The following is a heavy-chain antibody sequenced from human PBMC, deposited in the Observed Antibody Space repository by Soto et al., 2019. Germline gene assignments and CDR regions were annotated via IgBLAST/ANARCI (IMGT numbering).Heavy chain of an antibody. CDR2: IRGFSPYT. CDR1: GFTSRTYT. V-gene: IGHV3-21*01. CDR3: ARDRGYDAHDYYYNAMDV. Sequence: SLRLSCVASGFTSRTYTMNWVRQAPGKGLEWVSGIRGFSPYTFYAESVKGRFTISRDNAKNSLYLQMNSLGVEDTAVYYCARDRGYDAHDYYYNAMDVWGQGTTVTVSS. J-gene: IGHJ6*02. D-gene: IGHD2-15*01.